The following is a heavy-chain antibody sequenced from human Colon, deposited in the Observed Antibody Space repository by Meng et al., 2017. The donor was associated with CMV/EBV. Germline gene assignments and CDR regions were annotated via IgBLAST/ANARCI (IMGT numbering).Heavy chain of an antibody. V-gene: IGHV3-30*02. CDR1: GFTFNTYG. J-gene: IGHJ5*02. CDR3: AKGIVMVDGETRTDP. D-gene: IGHD3-10*01. CDR2: IQYDATKE. Sequence: GGSLRLSCVASGFTFNTYGMHWVRQAPGKGLEGVAFIQYDATKEYYIESVMGRFTISRDNSKNTLYLQMNSLRVEDTAVYYCAKGIVMVDGETRTDPWGQGTLVTVSS.